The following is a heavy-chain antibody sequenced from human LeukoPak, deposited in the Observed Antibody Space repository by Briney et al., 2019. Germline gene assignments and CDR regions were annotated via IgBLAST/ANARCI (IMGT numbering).Heavy chain of an antibody. V-gene: IGHV3-30*15. CDR2: ISKDGFNQ. CDR3: AREAYYGSGRSRQPSPV. CDR1: GFTFSSYA. D-gene: IGHD3-10*01. J-gene: IGHJ4*02. Sequence: GGSLRLSCAASGFTFSSYAMYWVRQAPGKGLEWVSLISKDGFNQDHADSVKGRFTISRDNSRDTLYLQMSSLRPEDTAVYYCAREAYYGSGRSRQPSPVWGQGTLVIVSS.